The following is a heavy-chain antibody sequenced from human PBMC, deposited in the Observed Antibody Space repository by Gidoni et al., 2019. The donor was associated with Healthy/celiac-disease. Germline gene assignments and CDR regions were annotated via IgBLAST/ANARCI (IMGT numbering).Heavy chain of an antibody. V-gene: IGHV1-46*01. CDR1: GYPFTSYY. CDR3: ARVGGYDTLADY. D-gene: IGHD5-12*01. J-gene: IGHJ4*02. CDR2: INPSGGST. Sequence: QVQLVQSGAEVKKPGASVKVSCKASGYPFTSYYMHWVRQAPGQGLEWMGIINPSGGSTSYAQKFQGRVTMTRETSTSTVYMELSSLRSEDTAVYYCARVGGYDTLADYWGQGTLVTVSS.